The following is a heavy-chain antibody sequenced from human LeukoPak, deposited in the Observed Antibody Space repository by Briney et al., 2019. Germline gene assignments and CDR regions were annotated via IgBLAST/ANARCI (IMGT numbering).Heavy chain of an antibody. D-gene: IGHD3-10*01. J-gene: IGHJ4*02. V-gene: IGHV4-34*01. CDR1: GGSFSDDY. CDR2: INHSGNT. Sequence: PSETLSLACAVSGGSFSDDYWTWIRQPPGKGLEWIGDINHSGNTNYNPSLKSRVTISLHTSKNQFSLKLSSVTAADTAVYYCARGKVWYGELEDAYYFDSWVQGTLVTVSS. CDR3: ARGKVWYGELEDAYYFDS.